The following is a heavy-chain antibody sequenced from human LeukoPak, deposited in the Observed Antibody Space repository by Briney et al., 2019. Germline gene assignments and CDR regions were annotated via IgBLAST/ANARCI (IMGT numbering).Heavy chain of an antibody. Sequence: PGGSLRLSCAASGFTFSSYSMNWVRQAPGKGLEWVSYISSSSSTIYYADSVKGRFTISRDNAKNSLYLQMNSLRAEDTAVYYCAKDYSVRVHYYYYMDVWGKGTTVTISS. CDR2: ISSSSSTI. J-gene: IGHJ6*03. V-gene: IGHV3-48*01. CDR3: AKDYSVRVHYYYYMDV. CDR1: GFTFSSYS. D-gene: IGHD2-21*01.